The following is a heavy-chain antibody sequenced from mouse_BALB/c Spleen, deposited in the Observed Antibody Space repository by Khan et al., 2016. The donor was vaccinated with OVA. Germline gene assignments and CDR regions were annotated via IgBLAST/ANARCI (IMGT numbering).Heavy chain of an antibody. Sequence: EVELVESGGDLVKPGGSLKLSCAASGFTFSTYGMSWVRQAPDKRLEWVATVSTGGSYTYYPDSVKGRFTLSRDNATNTPYLQLSGLRSEDTAMFYCTRLGYYCDSEGFAYWGQGTLVTVSA. CDR2: VSTGGSYT. CDR1: GFTFSTYG. D-gene: IGHD1-1*01. CDR3: TRLGYYCDSEGFAY. J-gene: IGHJ3*01. V-gene: IGHV5-6*01.